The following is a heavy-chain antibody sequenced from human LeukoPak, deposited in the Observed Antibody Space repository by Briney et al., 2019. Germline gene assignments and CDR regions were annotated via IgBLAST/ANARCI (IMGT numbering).Heavy chain of an antibody. D-gene: IGHD1-1*01. CDR2: IKKDGREK. CDR1: KFTFSNYW. J-gene: IGHJ4*02. CDR3: ATDVWNVLEY. V-gene: IGHV3-7*03. Sequence: GGSLRLSCVASKFTFSNYWMSWVRQVPGKGLEWVANIKKDGREKYYVDSVKGRFTISRDNAKNSLFLQMNSLRAEDTAMYYCATDVWNVLEYWGQGTLVTVSS.